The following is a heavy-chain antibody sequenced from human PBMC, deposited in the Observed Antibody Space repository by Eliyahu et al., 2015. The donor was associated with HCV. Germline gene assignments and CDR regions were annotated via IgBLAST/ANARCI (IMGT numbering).Heavy chain of an antibody. CDR1: GGSITTYY. CDR3: ASGGGGIAVAGTGGWFDP. V-gene: IGHV4-59*01. CDR2: IHYRGST. J-gene: IGHJ5*02. D-gene: IGHD6-19*01. Sequence: QVQLQESGPGLVKPSETLSLTCTVSGGSITTYYWSWIRQPPGTGLEWIGYIHYRGSTNYNPSLKSRVTISVDTSKNQFSLNLTSVTAADTAVYYCASGGGGIAVAGTGGWFDPWGQGTLVTVSS.